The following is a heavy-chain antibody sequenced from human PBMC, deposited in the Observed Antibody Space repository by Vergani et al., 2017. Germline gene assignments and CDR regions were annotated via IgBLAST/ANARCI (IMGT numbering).Heavy chain of an antibody. J-gene: IGHJ5*02. CDR1: GYTFTSYA. Sequence: QVQLVQSGAEVKKPGASVKVSCKASGYTFTSYAMNWVRQAPGQGLEWMGWINTNTGNPTYAQGFTGRFVFSLDTSVSTAYLQSSSLTAEDTAVYYCARTDYGGTYNWFDPWGQGTLVTVSS. D-gene: IGHD4-23*01. CDR3: ARTDYGGTYNWFDP. V-gene: IGHV7-4-1*02. CDR2: INTNTGNP.